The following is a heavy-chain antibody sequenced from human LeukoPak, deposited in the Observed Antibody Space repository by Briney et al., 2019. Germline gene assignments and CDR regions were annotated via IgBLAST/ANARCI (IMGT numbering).Heavy chain of an antibody. D-gene: IGHD6-13*01. CDR1: GGSFSGYY. Sequence: PSETLSLTCAVYGGSFSGYYWSWIRQPPGKGLEWIGYIYYSGSTNYNPSLKSRVTISVDTSKKQFSLKLSSVTAADTAVYYCAGGEYSSSWTSMDVWGQGTTVTVSS. V-gene: IGHV4-59*08. J-gene: IGHJ6*02. CDR2: IYYSGST. CDR3: AGGEYSSSWTSMDV.